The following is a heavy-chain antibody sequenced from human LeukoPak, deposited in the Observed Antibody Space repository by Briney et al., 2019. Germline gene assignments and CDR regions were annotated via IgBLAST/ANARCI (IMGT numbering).Heavy chain of an antibody. CDR2: IKEDGSEK. CDR3: AGYSWGGPIDY. Sequence: PGGSLRLSCAASGFTFSSYWMSWVRQAPGKGLEWVANIKEDGSEKYYVDCVKGRFTISRDNAKNSLYLQMSSLRAEDTAVYYCAGYSWGGPIDYWGQGTLVTVSS. J-gene: IGHJ4*02. D-gene: IGHD5-18*01. V-gene: IGHV3-7*01. CDR1: GFTFSSYW.